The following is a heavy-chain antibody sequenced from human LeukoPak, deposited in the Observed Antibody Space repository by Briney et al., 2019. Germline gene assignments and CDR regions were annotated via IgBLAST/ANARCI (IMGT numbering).Heavy chain of an antibody. Sequence: GGSLRLSCAASGFTFSSYGMHWVRQAPGKGLEWVAVISYDGSNKYYADPVKGRFTTSRDNSKNTLYLQMNSLRAEDTAVYYCAKDVIVVVPAANWFDPWGQGTLVTVSS. CDR1: GFTFSSYG. V-gene: IGHV3-30*18. CDR2: ISYDGSNK. CDR3: AKDVIVVVPAANWFDP. J-gene: IGHJ5*02. D-gene: IGHD2-2*01.